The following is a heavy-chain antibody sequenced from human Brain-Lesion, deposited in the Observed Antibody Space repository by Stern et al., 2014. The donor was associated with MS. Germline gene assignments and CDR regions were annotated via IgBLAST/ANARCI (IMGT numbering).Heavy chain of an antibody. D-gene: IGHD3-22*01. J-gene: IGHJ4*02. V-gene: IGHV4-30-4*01. CDR2: IYYIGST. CDR3: ARGESSRYYYYFDY. CDR1: GDSISSGDNY. Sequence: QVQLQDSGPGLVKPSQTLSLTCNVSGDSISSGDNYWSWIRQSPGKGLEWIGYIYYIGSTFYNPSLKSRVTISVDTSQNQFSLRLSSVTAADTAVYYCARGESSRYYYYFDYWGQGTLVTVSS.